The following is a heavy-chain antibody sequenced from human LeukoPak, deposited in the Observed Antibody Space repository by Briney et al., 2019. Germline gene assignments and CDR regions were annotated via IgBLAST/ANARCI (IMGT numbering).Heavy chain of an antibody. CDR3: ARCNGYSSTWPFDY. CDR1: GGSISSYY. V-gene: IGHV4-59*01. D-gene: IGHD5-12*01. CDR2: IYYIGTT. Sequence: PSETLSLTCTVSGGSISSYYWSCIRQPPGKGLEWIGYIYYIGTTNYNPSLKSRVTISVDTSKNQFSLKLSSVTAADTAVYYCARCNGYSSTWPFDYWGQGTLVTVSS. J-gene: IGHJ4*02.